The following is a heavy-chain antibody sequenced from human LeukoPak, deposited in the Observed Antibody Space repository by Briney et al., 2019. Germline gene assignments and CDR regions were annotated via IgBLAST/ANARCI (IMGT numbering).Heavy chain of an antibody. CDR2: INPNSGGT. CDR1: GYTFTGYY. CDR3: ARVVIAAAGRRFDY. J-gene: IGHJ4*02. Sequence: ASVKVSCKASGYTFTGYYMHWVRQAPGQGLEWMGWINPNSGGTNYAQKLQGRVTMTTDTSTSTAYMELRSLRSDDTAVYYCARVVIAAAGRRFDYWGQGTLVTVSS. V-gene: IGHV1-2*02. D-gene: IGHD6-13*01.